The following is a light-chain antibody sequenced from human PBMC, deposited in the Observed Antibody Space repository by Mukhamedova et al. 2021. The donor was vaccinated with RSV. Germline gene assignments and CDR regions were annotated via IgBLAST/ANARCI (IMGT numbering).Light chain of an antibody. CDR1: SSDIADFNY. CDR3: SSYTTRNVI. CDR2: DVT. Sequence: TGTSSDIADFNYVSWYQQHPGKAPKLMICDVTNRPSGVSNRFSGSKSGNTASLTISGLQAEDEAHYYCSSYTTRNVIFGGGTKLT. V-gene: IGLV2-14*03. J-gene: IGLJ2*01.